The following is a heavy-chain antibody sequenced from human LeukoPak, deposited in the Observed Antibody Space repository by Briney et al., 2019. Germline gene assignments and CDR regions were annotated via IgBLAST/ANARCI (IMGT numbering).Heavy chain of an antibody. J-gene: IGHJ5*02. CDR1: GFTFSSYG. CDR3: AKNPIAARRAQTSTKYNWFDP. D-gene: IGHD6-6*01. Sequence: QVQLVESGGGVVQPGGSLRLSCAASGFTFSSYGMHWVRQAPGKGLEWVAFIRYDGSNKYYADSVKGRFTISRDNSKNTLYLQMNSLRAEDTAVYYCAKNPIAARRAQTSTKYNWFDPWGQGTLVTVSS. CDR2: IRYDGSNK. V-gene: IGHV3-30*02.